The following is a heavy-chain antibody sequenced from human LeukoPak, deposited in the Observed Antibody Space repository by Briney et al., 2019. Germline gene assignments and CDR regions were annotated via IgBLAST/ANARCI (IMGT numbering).Heavy chain of an antibody. CDR1: GGSISSSSYN. D-gene: IGHD4-23*01. V-gene: IGHV4-39*01. CDR3: TRQGDGGRAFDY. Sequence: SETLSLTCTASGGSISSSSYNWGWIRQTPGQGLEWIGTIYYNGNTYYNASLKSRVSISGDTSNNQFSLRLTSVTATDTAVYYCTRQGDGGRAFDYWGQGILVTVSS. CDR2: IYYNGNT. J-gene: IGHJ4*02.